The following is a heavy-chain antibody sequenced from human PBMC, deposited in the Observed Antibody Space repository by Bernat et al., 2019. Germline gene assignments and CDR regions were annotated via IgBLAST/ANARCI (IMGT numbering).Heavy chain of an antibody. CDR3: ARGSGNYGSYYFDY. V-gene: IGHV3-21*01. D-gene: IGHD3-10*01. Sequence: EVQLMESGGGLVKPGGSLRLSCAASGFSFSTYPMGWVRQAPVKGLEWVSSISSSGAYIYYAESMKGRFTISRDNAKNSLYLQMNSLRAEDTALFYCARGSGNYGSYYFDYWGQGSLVTVSS. CDR2: ISSSGAYI. CDR1: GFSFSTYP. J-gene: IGHJ4*02.